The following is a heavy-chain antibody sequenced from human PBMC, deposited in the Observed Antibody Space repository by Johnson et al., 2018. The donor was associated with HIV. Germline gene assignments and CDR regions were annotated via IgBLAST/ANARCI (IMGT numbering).Heavy chain of an antibody. J-gene: IGHJ3*02. CDR3: AKDLGDYSGLNGFDI. V-gene: IGHV3-30*18. CDR1: GFTFRTYG. Sequence: QVQLVESGGGVVQPGGSLRLSCAASGFTFRTYGIHWVRQAPGKGLEWVAVISHDGSNKKYADFVKGRVTITRDNSKNTLYLQMNSLRAEDTALYHCAKDLGDYSGLNGFDIWGQGTMVTVSS. CDR2: ISHDGSNK. D-gene: IGHD4-23*01.